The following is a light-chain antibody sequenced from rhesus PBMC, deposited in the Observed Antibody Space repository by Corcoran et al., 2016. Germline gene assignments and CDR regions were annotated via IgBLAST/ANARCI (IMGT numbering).Light chain of an antibody. J-gene: IGKJ4*01. CDR2: KES. Sequence: DIQMTQSPSSLSASVGDRVTLTCRASENGNTHLNWYQQKPGKAPKLLIYKESTLKRGVPSRLSGSGSGTDYTFTINSLQPEDVATYYCQQGYDTPLTFGGGTKVELK. CDR3: QQGYDTPLT. V-gene: IGKV1-74*01. CDR1: ENGNTH.